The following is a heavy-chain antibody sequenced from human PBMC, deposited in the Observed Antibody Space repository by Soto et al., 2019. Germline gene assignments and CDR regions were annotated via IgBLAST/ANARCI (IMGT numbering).Heavy chain of an antibody. CDR3: AYGSGSYLHYFEY. CDR1: GYTFTDHY. D-gene: IGHD3-10*01. V-gene: IGHV1-69-2*01. CDR2: VDPEESET. J-gene: IGHJ4*02. Sequence: ASVKVSCKVSGYTFTDHYVHWVQQAPGKGLEWLGLVDPEESETIYAEKFQGRVTITADTSTGTAYMELRSLRSEDTGVYYCAYGSGSYLHYFEYWGQGTLVTVSS.